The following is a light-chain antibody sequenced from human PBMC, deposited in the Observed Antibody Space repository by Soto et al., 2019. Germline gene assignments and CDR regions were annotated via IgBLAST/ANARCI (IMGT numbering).Light chain of an antibody. J-gene: IGKJ1*01. CDR1: QDINNC. CDR2: AAS. CDR3: QQSYSTPRT. V-gene: IGKV1-39*01. Sequence: LQMTQPPSSLSASVGDRVTITCQASQDINNCLNWYQQKPGQAPKVLIYAASTLQSGVPSRFSGSGSGTDFTLTISSLQPEDFATYYCQQSYSTPRTFGQGTKVDIK.